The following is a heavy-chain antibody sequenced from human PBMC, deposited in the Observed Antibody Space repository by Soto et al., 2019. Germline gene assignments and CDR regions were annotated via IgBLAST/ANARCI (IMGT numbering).Heavy chain of an antibody. CDR2: IYYSGST. V-gene: IGHV4-59*01. Sequence: ETLSLTCTVSGGSISSYYWSWIRQPPGKGLEWIGYIYYSGSTNYNPSLKSRVTISVDTSKNQFSLKLSSVTAADTAVYYCARAVRGYSGYDSPLIDYWGQGTLVTXSS. J-gene: IGHJ4*02. CDR3: ARAVRGYSGYDSPLIDY. D-gene: IGHD5-12*01. CDR1: GGSISSYY.